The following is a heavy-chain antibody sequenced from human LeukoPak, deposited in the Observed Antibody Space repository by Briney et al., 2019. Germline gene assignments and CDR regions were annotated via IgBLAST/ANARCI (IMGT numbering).Heavy chain of an antibody. D-gene: IGHD2-15*01. CDR1: GFTVSSIY. V-gene: IGHV3-53*01. Sequence: GGSLRLSCAASGFTVSSIYMSWVRQAPGKGLEWVSVIYSGGSTYYADSVKGRFTISRDNSKNTLYLQMNSLRAEDTAVYYCARDASYCSGGSCYYNYWGQGTLVTVSS. J-gene: IGHJ4*02. CDR3: ARDASYCSGGSCYYNY. CDR2: IYSGGST.